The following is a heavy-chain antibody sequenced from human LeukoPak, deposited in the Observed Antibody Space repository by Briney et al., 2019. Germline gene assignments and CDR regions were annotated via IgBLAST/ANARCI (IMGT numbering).Heavy chain of an antibody. CDR2: MNPDSGGT. V-gene: IGHV1-2*02. D-gene: IGHD3-10*01. J-gene: IGHJ4*02. CDR3: ARGLLRELLGLDY. Sequence: ASVKVSCKTSGYIFTGHYMHWVRQAPGQGPEWMGWMNPDSGGTNCAQNFQGRVTMTRDTSTTTAYMELSGLTSEDTAVYYCARGLLRELLGLDYWGQGTLVTVSS. CDR1: GYIFTGHY.